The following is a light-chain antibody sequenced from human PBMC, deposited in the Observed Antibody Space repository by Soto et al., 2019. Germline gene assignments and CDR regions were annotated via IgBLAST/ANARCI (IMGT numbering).Light chain of an antibody. CDR2: AAA. CDR1: QSINRF. CDR3: QQTYRPSYT. V-gene: IGKV1-39*01. J-gene: IGKJ2*01. Sequence: DIQMTQSPSSLSASLGDRVTITCRASQSINRFLNWYQHQPGKAPKVLIYAAANLQSGVPSRFNGNGSGTDVILTISSLQPEDFATYFCQQTYRPSYTFAQGTRLEIK.